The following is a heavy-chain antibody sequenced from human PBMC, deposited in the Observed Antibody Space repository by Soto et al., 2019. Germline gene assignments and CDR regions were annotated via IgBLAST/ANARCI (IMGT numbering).Heavy chain of an antibody. D-gene: IGHD2-15*01. V-gene: IGHV1-2*04. CDR3: ARVNNGCYRSCYFDY. CDR2: MNPNSGGT. J-gene: IGHJ4*02. CDR1: GYTFTSYD. Sequence: ASVKVSCKASGYTFTSYDINWVRQATGQGLEWMGWMNPNSGGTNYAQKFQGWVTMTRDTSISTAYMELSRLRSDDTAVYYCARVNNGCYRSCYFDYWGQGTLVTVSS.